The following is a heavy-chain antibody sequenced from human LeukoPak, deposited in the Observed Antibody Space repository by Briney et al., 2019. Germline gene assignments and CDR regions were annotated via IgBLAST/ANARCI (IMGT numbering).Heavy chain of an antibody. Sequence: GGSLRLSCAASGFTFSSYSMNWVRQAPGKGLEWVSSISSSSSYIYYADSVKGRFIISRDNAKNSLYLQMNSLRAEDTAVYYCARDREQWLAPTGWFDPWGQGTLVTVSS. CDR2: ISSSSSYI. CDR1: GFTFSSYS. CDR3: ARDREQWLAPTGWFDP. V-gene: IGHV3-21*01. D-gene: IGHD6-19*01. J-gene: IGHJ5*02.